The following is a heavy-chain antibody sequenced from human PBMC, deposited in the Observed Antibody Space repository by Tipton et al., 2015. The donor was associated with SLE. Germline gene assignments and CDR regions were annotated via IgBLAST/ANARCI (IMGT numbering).Heavy chain of an antibody. CDR3: ARFSRGGAFDI. D-gene: IGHD3-16*01. CDR1: GFTVSSNY. Sequence: SLRLSCAASGFTVSSNYMSWVRQAPGKGLEWASVIYSGGSTYYADSVKGRFTISRDNSKNTLYLQMNSLRAEDTAVYYCARFSRGGAFDIWGQGTMVTVSS. J-gene: IGHJ3*02. V-gene: IGHV3-53*01. CDR2: IYSGGST.